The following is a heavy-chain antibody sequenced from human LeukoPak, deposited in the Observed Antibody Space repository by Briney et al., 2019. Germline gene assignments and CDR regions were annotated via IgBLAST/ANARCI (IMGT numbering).Heavy chain of an antibody. V-gene: IGHV3-11*01. J-gene: IGHJ4*02. CDR2: ISSSGTTI. Sequence: LSLTCTVSGGSISSYYWSWIRQPPGKGLEWISYISSSGTTIYYADSVKGRFTISRDNAKNSLYLQMNSLRAEDTAVYYCARGYRSSTSCYERLFNSHYFDYWGQGTLVTVSS. D-gene: IGHD2-2*01. CDR1: GGSISSYY. CDR3: ARGYRSSTSCYERLFNSHYFDY.